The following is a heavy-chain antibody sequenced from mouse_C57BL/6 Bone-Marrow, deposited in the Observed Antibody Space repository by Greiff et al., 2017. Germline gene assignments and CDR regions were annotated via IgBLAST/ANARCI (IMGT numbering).Heavy chain of an antibody. CDR3: ARLSELGALDY. J-gene: IGHJ2*01. D-gene: IGHD4-1*01. CDR1: GFTFSDYG. V-gene: IGHV5-15*01. Sequence: VESGGGLVQPGGSLKLSCAASGFTFSDYGMAWVRQAPRKGPEWVAFISNLAYSIYYADTVTGRFTISRENAKNTLYLEMSSLRSEDTAMYYCARLSELGALDYWGQGTTLTVSS. CDR2: ISNLAYSI.